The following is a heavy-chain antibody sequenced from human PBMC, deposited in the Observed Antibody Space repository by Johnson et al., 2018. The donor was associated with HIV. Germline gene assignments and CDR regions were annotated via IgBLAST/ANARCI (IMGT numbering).Heavy chain of an antibody. V-gene: IGHV3-30*04. CDR2: ISYDGSTK. CDR3: ARGGIAAAGDAFDI. Sequence: QVQLVESGGGVVQPGRSLRLSCAASGFTFSSYAMHWVRQAPGKVLVWVAVISYDGSTKYYADSVKGRFTISRDNSKNTLYLQMNSLRAEDTAVYYCARGGIAAAGDAFDIWGQGTMVTVSS. CDR1: GFTFSSYA. D-gene: IGHD6-13*01. J-gene: IGHJ3*02.